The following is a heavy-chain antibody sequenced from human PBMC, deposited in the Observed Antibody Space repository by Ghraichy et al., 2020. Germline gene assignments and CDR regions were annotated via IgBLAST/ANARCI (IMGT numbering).Heavy chain of an antibody. V-gene: IGHV3-23*01. J-gene: IGHJ3*01. D-gene: IGHD3-22*01. Sequence: GGSLRLSCAASGFTFGSYAMSWVRQAPGKGLEWVSGIGGTASGANTFYADSVKGRFAISRDNSKNTLYLLMNSLRVEDTAMYYCAKRDYSGYYHGLDAFDLWGQGTMVTVSS. CDR1: GFTFGSYA. CDR2: IGGTASGANT. CDR3: AKRDYSGYYHGLDAFDL.